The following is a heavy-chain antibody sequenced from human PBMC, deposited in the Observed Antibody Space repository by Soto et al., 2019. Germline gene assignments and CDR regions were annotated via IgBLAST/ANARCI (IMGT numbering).Heavy chain of an antibody. V-gene: IGHV4-61*01. CDR3: TRGPPRVQWFDP. Sequence: SETLSLTCTVSCGAVISGTYYWSWIRQPPGKGLEWIGHIYFTGSTNYNPSLKSRVTMSLDTSRNQFSLKLSSVTAADTAVYYCTRGPPRVQWFDPWGLGTLVTVSS. CDR2: IYFTGST. CDR1: CGAVISGTYY. J-gene: IGHJ5*02.